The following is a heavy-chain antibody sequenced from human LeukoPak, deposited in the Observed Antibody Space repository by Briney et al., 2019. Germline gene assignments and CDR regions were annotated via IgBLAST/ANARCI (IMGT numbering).Heavy chain of an antibody. V-gene: IGHV3-33*01. Sequence: PGGSLRLSCAASGFTFSSYGMHWVRQAPGKGPEWVAVIWYDGSNKYYADSVKGRFTISRDNSKNTLYLQMNSLRAEDTAVYYCARDALGHGDYYDYWGQGTLVTVSS. CDR1: GFTFSSYG. CDR2: IWYDGSNK. CDR3: ARDALGHGDYYDY. D-gene: IGHD4-17*01. J-gene: IGHJ4*02.